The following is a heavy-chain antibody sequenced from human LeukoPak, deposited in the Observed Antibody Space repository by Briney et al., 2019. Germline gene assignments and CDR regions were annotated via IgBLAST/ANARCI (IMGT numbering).Heavy chain of an antibody. Sequence: PSETLSLTCTVSGGSISSYYWSWIRQPPGKGLEWIGYIYYSGSTSYNPSLKSRVTISVDTSKNQFSLKLSSVTAADTAVYYCARGRITMVRGGYYFDYWGQGTLVTVSS. V-gene: IGHV4-59*01. CDR3: ARGRITMVRGGYYFDY. CDR2: IYYSGST. D-gene: IGHD3-10*01. J-gene: IGHJ4*02. CDR1: GGSISSYY.